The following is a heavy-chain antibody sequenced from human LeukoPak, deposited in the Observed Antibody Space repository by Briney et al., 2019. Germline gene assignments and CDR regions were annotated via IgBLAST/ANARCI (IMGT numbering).Heavy chain of an antibody. D-gene: IGHD6-13*01. V-gene: IGHV4-59*08. CDR2: IYYTGST. J-gene: IGHJ6*02. CDR1: GDSISSYY. CDR3: ARSGDSSSWYSYYYYGVDV. Sequence: PSETLSLTCTVSGDSISSYYWSWIRQPPGKGLGWIGYIYYTGSTNYNPSLKSRVTISVDTSKNQFSLKLSSVTAADTAVYYCARSGDSSSWYSYYYYGVDVWGQGTTVTVSS.